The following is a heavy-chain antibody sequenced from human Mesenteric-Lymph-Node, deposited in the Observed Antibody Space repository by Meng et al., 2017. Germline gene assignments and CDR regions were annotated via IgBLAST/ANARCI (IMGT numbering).Heavy chain of an antibody. CDR3: ARDGPARWGPDY. J-gene: IGHJ4*02. V-gene: IGHV3-53*01. CDR1: GFTVTTNY. Sequence: EVKMVESGGGLVQPGESLRLSCAASGFTVTTNYMSWVRQAPGKGLEWVSVIYSGGNTYYADSVKGRFTISGDTSKNTVFLHMKSLRVEDTAVYYCARDGPARWGPDYWGQGILVTVSS. CDR2: IYSGGNT. D-gene: IGHD3-16*01.